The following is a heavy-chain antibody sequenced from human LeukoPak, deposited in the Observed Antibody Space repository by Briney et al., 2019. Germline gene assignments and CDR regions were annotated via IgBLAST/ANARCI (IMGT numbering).Heavy chain of an antibody. CDR2: ITGSGDAR. J-gene: IGHJ4*02. D-gene: IGHD3-3*01. CDR3: AKDILTYYYGTSGYYFDY. CDR1: GFTFDNHA. V-gene: IGHV3-23*01. Sequence: GGSLRLSCAASGFTFDNHAMTWVRQAPGKGLEWVSVITGSGDARYYADSVKGRFTISRDNSKNTLHLQMNTLRVENTALYYCAKDILTYYYGTSGYYFDYWGQGTLVTVSS.